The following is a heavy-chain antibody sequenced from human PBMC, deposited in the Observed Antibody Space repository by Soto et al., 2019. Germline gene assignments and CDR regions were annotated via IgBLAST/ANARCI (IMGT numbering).Heavy chain of an antibody. Sequence: PGGSLRLSCAASGFTFSSYAMSWVRQAPGKGLEWVSAISGSGGSTYYADSVKGRFTISRGNSKNTLYLQMNSLRAEDTAVYYCAKTPRVVVVPAAMIWFDPWGQGTLVTVSS. D-gene: IGHD2-2*01. CDR3: AKTPRVVVVPAAMIWFDP. CDR2: ISGSGGST. CDR1: GFTFSSYA. V-gene: IGHV3-23*01. J-gene: IGHJ5*02.